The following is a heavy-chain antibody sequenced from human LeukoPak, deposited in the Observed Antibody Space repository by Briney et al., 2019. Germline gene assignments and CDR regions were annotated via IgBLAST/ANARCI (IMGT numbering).Heavy chain of an antibody. V-gene: IGHV4-61*02. J-gene: IGHJ4*02. Sequence: TLSLTCTVSGGSISSGSYYWSWIRQPAGKGLEWLGRIYTSGSTNYNPSLKSRVTISVDTSKNQFSLKLSSVTAADTAVYYCAREGNYYDFWSGYYDYWGQGTLVTVSS. CDR1: GGSISSGSYY. CDR3: AREGNYYDFWSGYYDY. CDR2: IYTSGST. D-gene: IGHD3-3*01.